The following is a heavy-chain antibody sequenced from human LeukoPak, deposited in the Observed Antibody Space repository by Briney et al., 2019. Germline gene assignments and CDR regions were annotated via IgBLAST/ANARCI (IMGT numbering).Heavy chain of an antibody. Sequence: SETLSLTCTVSGGSISSSSYYWGWIRQPPGKGLEWIGSIYYSGSTYYNPSLKSRVTISVDTSKNQFSLKLSSVTAADTAVYYCAREYSGYDYLFDFWGQGTLVTVSS. CDR1: GGSISSSSYY. D-gene: IGHD5-12*01. CDR2: IYYSGST. J-gene: IGHJ5*01. V-gene: IGHV4-39*07. CDR3: AREYSGYDYLFDF.